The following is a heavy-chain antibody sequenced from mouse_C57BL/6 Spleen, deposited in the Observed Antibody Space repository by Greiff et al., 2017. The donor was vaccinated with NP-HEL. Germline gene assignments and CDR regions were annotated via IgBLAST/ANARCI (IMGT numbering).Heavy chain of an antibody. Sequence: LVESGAELVKPGASVKLSCTASGFNIQDYSMHWVKQRTEQGLEWIGRCDPEDGETKYAPKFQGKATITADTSSNTAYMQLSSLTSEDTAVYYCARSRDDDATTGAMDYWGQGTSVTVSS. D-gene: IGHD6-1*01. CDR2: CDPEDGET. CDR3: ARSRDDDATTGAMDY. CDR1: GFNIQDYS. V-gene: IGHV14-2*01. J-gene: IGHJ4*01.